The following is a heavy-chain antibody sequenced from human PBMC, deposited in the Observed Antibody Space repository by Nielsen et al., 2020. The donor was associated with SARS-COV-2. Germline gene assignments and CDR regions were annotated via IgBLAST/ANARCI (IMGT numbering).Heavy chain of an antibody. CDR1: GFTFSDYY. CDR3: AREGYGPYRDY. J-gene: IGHJ4*02. CDR2: ISSSGSTI. D-gene: IGHD5-12*01. V-gene: IGHV3-11*04. Sequence: GESLKISCAASGFTFSDYYMSWIRQAPGKGLEWVSYISSSGSTIYYADSVKGRFTISRDNAKNSLYLQMNSLRAEDTAVYYCAREGYGPYRDYWGQGTLVTVSS.